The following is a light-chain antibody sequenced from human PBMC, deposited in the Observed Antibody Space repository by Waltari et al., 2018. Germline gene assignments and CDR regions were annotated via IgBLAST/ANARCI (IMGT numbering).Light chain of an antibody. CDR1: SSDVGAYDY. Sequence: QSALTQPASVSGSPGQSITISCTGTSSDVGAYDYVSWYKQHPGKAPQLMIYDVSNRPSGISNRFSGSKSGNTASLSISGLQTEDEAEYYCSAYTTSVTLVFGTGTKVTVL. CDR2: DVS. V-gene: IGLV2-14*03. CDR3: SAYTTSVTLV. J-gene: IGLJ1*01.